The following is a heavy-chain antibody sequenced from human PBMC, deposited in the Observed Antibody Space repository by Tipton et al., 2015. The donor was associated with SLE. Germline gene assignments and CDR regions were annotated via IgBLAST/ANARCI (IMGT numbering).Heavy chain of an antibody. J-gene: IGHJ6*03. CDR1: GGSFSGYS. D-gene: IGHD6-13*01. CDR2: IDHFGNT. CDR3: ARVSGGIAYMDV. V-gene: IGHV4-34*01. Sequence: TLPLTCAVYGGSFSGYSWSWIRQPPGKGLEWIGEIDHFGNTNYNPSLKSRVTVSVDTSKNQFSLKLSSVTAADTAVYYCARVSGGIAYMDVWGKGTTVTFSS.